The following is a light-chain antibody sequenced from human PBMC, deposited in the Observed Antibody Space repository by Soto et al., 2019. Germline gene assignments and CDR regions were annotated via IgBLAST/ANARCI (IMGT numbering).Light chain of an antibody. CDR2: DAS. Sequence: EIVLTHSPATLSLSPGERATLSCSASQSVSSYLAWYQQKPGQAPRLLIYDASNRATGIPARFSGSGSGTDFTLTISRLEPEDFAIYYCQQRSNWPPVTFGGGTKVEIK. CDR3: QQRSNWPPVT. CDR1: QSVSSY. J-gene: IGKJ4*01. V-gene: IGKV3-11*01.